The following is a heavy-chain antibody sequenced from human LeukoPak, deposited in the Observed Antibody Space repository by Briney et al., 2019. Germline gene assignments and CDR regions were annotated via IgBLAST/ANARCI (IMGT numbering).Heavy chain of an antibody. CDR2: ISGSGGST. D-gene: IGHD2-2*01. Sequence: PGGSLRLSCAASGFTFSSYAMSWVRQAPGKGLEWVSAISGSGGSTYYADSVKGRFTISRDNSKNTLYLQMNSLRAEDTAVYYCAKSMIVGCSSTGCYGEIDYWGQGTLVTVSS. CDR3: AKSMIVGCSSTGCYGEIDY. V-gene: IGHV3-23*01. J-gene: IGHJ4*02. CDR1: GFTFSSYA.